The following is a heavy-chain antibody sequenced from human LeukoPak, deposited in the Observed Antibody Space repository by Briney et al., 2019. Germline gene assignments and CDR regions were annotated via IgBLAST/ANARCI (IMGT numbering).Heavy chain of an antibody. J-gene: IGHJ4*02. CDR3: ARGYGGKRGKLDS. D-gene: IGHD4-23*01. V-gene: IGHV4-31*03. Sequence: SETLSLTCTVSGVSVSSGGYYWSWIRQHPGKGLEWIGYIYYSGSTYYNPPLKSRVTISVDTSKNQFSLKLSSVTAADTAVYYWARGYGGKRGKLDSWGQGTLVTVSS. CDR1: GVSVSSGGYY. CDR2: IYYSGST.